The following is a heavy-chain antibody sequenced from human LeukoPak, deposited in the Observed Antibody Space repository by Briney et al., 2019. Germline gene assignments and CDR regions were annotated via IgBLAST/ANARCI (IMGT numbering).Heavy chain of an antibody. Sequence: SETLSLTCAVSGGSISSYYWSWIRQPPGKGLEWIGYIYYSGSTKYNPSLKSRVTISVDTSKNQFSLELSSVTAADTAVYYCARVVDHGYSDYWGLGTLVTVSS. CDR2: IYYSGST. CDR1: GGSISSYY. J-gene: IGHJ4*02. CDR3: ARVVDHGYSDY. V-gene: IGHV4-59*01. D-gene: IGHD5-24*01.